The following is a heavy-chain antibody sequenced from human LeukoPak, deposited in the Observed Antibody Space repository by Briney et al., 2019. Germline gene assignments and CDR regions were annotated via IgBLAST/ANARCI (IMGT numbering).Heavy chain of an antibody. D-gene: IGHD3-10*01. J-gene: IGHJ4*02. Sequence: SETLSLTCAVYGGSFSGYYWSWIRQPPGKGLEWIGEINHSGSTNYNPSLKSRVTISVDTSKNQFSLKLSSVTAADTAVYYCARVAGYGSGSYYNPSRPFDYWGQGTLVTVPS. CDR3: ARVAGYGSGSYYNPSRPFDY. CDR2: INHSGST. CDR1: GGSFSGYY. V-gene: IGHV4-34*01.